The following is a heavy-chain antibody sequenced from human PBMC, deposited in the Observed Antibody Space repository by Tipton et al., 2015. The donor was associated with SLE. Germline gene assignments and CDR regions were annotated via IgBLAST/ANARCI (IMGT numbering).Heavy chain of an antibody. V-gene: IGHV3-21*04. D-gene: IGHD3-16*01. CDR3: AKDPGEVSFDY. CDR1: GFTFSSYS. J-gene: IGHJ4*02. CDR2: ISSSSSYI. Sequence: GSLRLSCAASGFTFSSYSMNWVRQAPGKGLEWVSSISSSSSYIYYADSVKGRFTISRDNAKNTLYLQMNSLRAEDTAVYYCAKDPGEVSFDYWGQGTLVTVSS.